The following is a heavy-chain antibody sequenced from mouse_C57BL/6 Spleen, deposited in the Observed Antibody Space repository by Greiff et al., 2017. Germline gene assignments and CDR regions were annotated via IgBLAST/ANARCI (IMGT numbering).Heavy chain of an antibody. D-gene: IGHD2-1*01. CDR3: TREDYYGNYDYAMDY. CDR2: ISSGGDYI. Sequence: EVQLVESGEGLVKPGGSLKLSCAASGFTFSSYAMSWVRQTPEKRLEWVAYISSGGDYIYYADTVKGRFTISRDNARNTLYLQMSSLKSEDTAMXYCTREDYYGNYDYAMDYWGQGTSVTVSS. J-gene: IGHJ4*01. CDR1: GFTFSSYA. V-gene: IGHV5-9-1*02.